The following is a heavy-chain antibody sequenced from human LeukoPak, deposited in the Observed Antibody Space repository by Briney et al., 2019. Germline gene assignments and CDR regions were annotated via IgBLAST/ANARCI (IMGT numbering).Heavy chain of an antibody. D-gene: IGHD5-24*01. CDR3: AREAGRRDGYNYDR. J-gene: IGHJ4*02. CDR2: ISSSSSYI. Sequence: GGSLRLSCAASGFTFSSYSMNWVRQAPGKGLEWVSSISSSSSYIYYADSVKGRFTISRDNAKNTLYLQMNSLRAEDTAVYYCAREAGRRDGYNYDRWGQGTLVTVSS. V-gene: IGHV3-21*01. CDR1: GFTFSSYS.